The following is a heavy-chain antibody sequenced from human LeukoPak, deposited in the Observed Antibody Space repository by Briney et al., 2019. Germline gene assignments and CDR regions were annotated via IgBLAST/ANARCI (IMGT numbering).Heavy chain of an antibody. Sequence: PGGSLRLSCAASGFTFDSYAMSWVRQAPGKGLEWLSGISGRGTNTYYAAPVKGRFTISRDNSKNTLYLQMSSLRAEDTALYYCAKDAYIISTISAFDIWGQGTLVTVSS. V-gene: IGHV3-23*01. J-gene: IGHJ3*02. CDR1: GFTFDSYA. D-gene: IGHD5/OR15-5a*01. CDR2: ISGRGTNT. CDR3: AKDAYIISTISAFDI.